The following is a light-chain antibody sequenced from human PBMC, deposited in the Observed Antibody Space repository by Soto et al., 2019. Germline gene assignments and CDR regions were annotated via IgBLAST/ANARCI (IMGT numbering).Light chain of an antibody. V-gene: IGLV2-14*01. CDR1: SSDVGGYNY. CDR2: DVS. CDR3: SSYTSSSTSRV. J-gene: IGLJ1*01. Sequence: QSVLTQPASVSGSPGQSITISCTGTSSDVGGYNYVSWYQQHPGKAPKLMIYDVSNLPSGVSNRFSGSKSGNTASLTISGLQAEDEADYYCSSYTSSSTSRVFGTGTKVTVL.